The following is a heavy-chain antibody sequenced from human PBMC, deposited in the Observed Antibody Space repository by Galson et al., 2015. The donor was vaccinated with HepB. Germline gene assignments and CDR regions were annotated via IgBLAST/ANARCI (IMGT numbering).Heavy chain of an antibody. CDR2: ISAYNGNT. V-gene: IGHV1-18*01. J-gene: IGHJ4*02. Sequence: SVKVSCKASGYTFTSYGISWVRQAPGQGLEWMGWISAYNGNTNYAQKLPGRVTMTTDTSTSTAYMELRSLRSADTAVYYCARVRFYYDSSGYYELFFDYWGQGTLVTVSS. CDR1: GYTFTSYG. CDR3: ARVRFYYDSSGYYELFFDY. D-gene: IGHD3-22*01.